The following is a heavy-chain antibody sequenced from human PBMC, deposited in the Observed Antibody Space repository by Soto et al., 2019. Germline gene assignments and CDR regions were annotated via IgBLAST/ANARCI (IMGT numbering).Heavy chain of an antibody. Sequence: PGGSLRLSCAASGFTFSSYGMHWVRQAPGKGLEWVSVISYDGSNKYYADSVKGRFTISRDNSKNTLYLQMNSLRAEDTAVYCCARGGNTVWGDRWGRGDLVNVSS. V-gene: IGHV3-33*01. CDR1: GFTFSSYG. J-gene: IGHJ2*01. CDR3: ARGGNTVWGDR. CDR2: ISYDGSNK. D-gene: IGHD1-26*01.